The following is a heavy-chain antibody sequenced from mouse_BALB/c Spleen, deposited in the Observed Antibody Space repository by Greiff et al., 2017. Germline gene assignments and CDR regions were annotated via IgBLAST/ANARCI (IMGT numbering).Heavy chain of an antibody. Sequence: EVMLVESGGGLVKPGGSLKLSCAASGFAFSSYDMSWVRQTPEKRLEWVAYISSGGGSTYYPDSVKGRFTISRDNAKNTLYLQMSSLKSEDTAMYYCTGITTVVATPGDYWGQGTSVTVSS. D-gene: IGHD1-1*01. CDR2: ISSGGGST. J-gene: IGHJ4*01. V-gene: IGHV5-12-1*01. CDR1: GFAFSSYD. CDR3: TGITTVVATPGDY.